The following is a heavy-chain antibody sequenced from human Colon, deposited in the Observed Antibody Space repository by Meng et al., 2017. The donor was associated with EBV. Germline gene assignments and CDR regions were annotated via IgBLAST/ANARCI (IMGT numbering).Heavy chain of an antibody. V-gene: IGHV4-34*12. CDR2: IIHGGSP. Sequence: QVQLQQWGAGLLKPSXXXXLTXXVXXGSLSGAYWNWIRQPPGKGLEWIGEIIHGGSPSYNPSLKSRVTISIDTSKNQLSLMLSSVTAADTAVYYCARLQKVDSSAYFENFDYWGQGTLVTVSS. J-gene: IGHJ4*02. CDR3: ARLQKVDSSAYFENFDY. D-gene: IGHD3-22*01. CDR1: XGSLSGAY.